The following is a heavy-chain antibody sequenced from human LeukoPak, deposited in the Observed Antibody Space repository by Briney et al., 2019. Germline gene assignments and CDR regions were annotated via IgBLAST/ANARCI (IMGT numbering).Heavy chain of an antibody. CDR2: ISSSSSYI. J-gene: IGHJ4*02. CDR1: GFTFSSYS. CDR3: ARGTGGVDY. V-gene: IGHV3-21*04. Sequence: PGGSLRLSCAASGFTFSSYSMNWVRQAPGKGLEWVSSISSSSSYIYYADSVKGRFTISRDNSKNTLYLQMNSLIAEDTAIYYCARGTGGVDYWGQGTLVTVSS. D-gene: IGHD7-27*01.